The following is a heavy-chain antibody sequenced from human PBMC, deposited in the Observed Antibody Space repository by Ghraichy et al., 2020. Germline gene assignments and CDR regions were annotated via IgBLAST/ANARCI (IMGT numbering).Heavy chain of an antibody. V-gene: IGHV4-39*07. CDR3: ARAAGFGELLHN. Sequence: SETLSLTCTVSGGSISSSSYYWGWIRQPPGKGLEWIGSIYYSGSTHYNPSLKSRVTISVDTSKNQFSLKLSSVTAADTAVYYCARAAGFGELLHNWGQGTLVTVSS. J-gene: IGHJ4*02. CDR2: IYYSGST. CDR1: GGSISSSSYY. D-gene: IGHD3-10*01.